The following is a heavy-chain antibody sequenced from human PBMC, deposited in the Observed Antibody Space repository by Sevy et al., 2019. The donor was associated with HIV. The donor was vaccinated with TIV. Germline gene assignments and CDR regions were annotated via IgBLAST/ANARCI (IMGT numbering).Heavy chain of an antibody. J-gene: IGHJ4*02. Sequence: GESLKISCKGSGYSFTSYWIGWVRQMPGKGLEWMGIIYPGDSDTRYSPSFQGQVTISADKSISTAYLQWSSLKAPDTAMYYCARKPTLYYDSSGYYYDPFDYWGQGTLVTVSS. V-gene: IGHV5-51*01. CDR3: ARKPTLYYDSSGYYYDPFDY. CDR1: GYSFTSYW. D-gene: IGHD3-22*01. CDR2: IYPGDSDT.